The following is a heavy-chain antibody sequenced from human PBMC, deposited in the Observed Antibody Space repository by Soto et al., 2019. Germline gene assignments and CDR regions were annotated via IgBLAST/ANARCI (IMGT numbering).Heavy chain of an antibody. Sequence: PGGSLRLSCSASGFTFSRFAMSWVRLTPGKGLEWVSAITGSGDATFYADSVKGRFTISRDNSRNTLYLQMSSLRAEDTATFYCVKDHLFTVTGVTIRAADYWGQGALVTVSS. D-gene: IGHD4-17*01. CDR3: VKDHLFTVTGVTIRAADY. CDR2: ITGSGDAT. CDR1: GFTFSRFA. J-gene: IGHJ4*02. V-gene: IGHV3-23*01.